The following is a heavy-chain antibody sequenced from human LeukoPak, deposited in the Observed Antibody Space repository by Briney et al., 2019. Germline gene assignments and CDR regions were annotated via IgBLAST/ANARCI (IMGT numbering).Heavy chain of an antibody. CDR2: INPNSGGT. CDR1: GYTFTGYY. V-gene: IGHV1-2*02. Sequence: ASVKVSCKASGYTFTGYYIHWVRQAPGQGLGWMGWINPNSGGTNYAQKFQGRGTMTRDTSISTAYMELSRLRSDDTAVYYCARDRVFVDTAIVSPVQYFDYWGQGTLVTVSS. CDR3: ARDRVFVDTAIVSPVQYFDY. J-gene: IGHJ4*02. D-gene: IGHD5-18*01.